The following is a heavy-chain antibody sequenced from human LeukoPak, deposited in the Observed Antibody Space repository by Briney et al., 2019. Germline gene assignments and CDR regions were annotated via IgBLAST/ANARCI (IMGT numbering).Heavy chain of an antibody. CDR3: ARDLGFWPTFQYYYGMDA. V-gene: IGHV3-21*04. J-gene: IGHJ6*02. CDR2: ISSSSSYI. Sequence: KPGGSLRLSCAASGFTFSSYSMNWVRQAPGKGLEWVSSISSSSSYIYYADSVKGRFTISRDNAKNSLYLQMNSLRAEDTAVYYCARDLGFWPTFQYYYGMDAWGQGTTVTVSS. CDR1: GFTFSSYS. D-gene: IGHD3-16*01.